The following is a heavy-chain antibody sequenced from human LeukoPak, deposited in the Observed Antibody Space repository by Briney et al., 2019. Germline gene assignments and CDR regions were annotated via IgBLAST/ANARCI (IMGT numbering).Heavy chain of an antibody. CDR2: ISYDGSNK. CDR3: ARGRYSSSLAHRGSQYYFDY. CDR1: GFTFSSYA. D-gene: IGHD6-13*01. V-gene: IGHV3-30*14. Sequence: GGSLRLSRAASGFTFSSYAMHWVRQAPGKGLEWVAVISYDGSNKYYADSVKGRFTISRDNSKNTLYLQMNSLRAEDTAVYYCARGRYSSSLAHRGSQYYFDYWGQGTLVTVSS. J-gene: IGHJ4*02.